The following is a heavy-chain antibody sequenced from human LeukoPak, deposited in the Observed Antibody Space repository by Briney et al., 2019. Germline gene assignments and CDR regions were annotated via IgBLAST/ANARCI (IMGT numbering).Heavy chain of an antibody. V-gene: IGHV4-39*07. D-gene: IGHD3-9*01. CDR2: IYYSGST. Sequence: SETLSLTCTVSGGSISSSSYYWGWIRQPPGKGLEWIGSIYYSGSTYYNPSLKSRVTISVDTSKNQFSLKLSSVTAADTAVYYCAGNYDILTGHYKGAFDIWGQGAMVTVSS. CDR3: AGNYDILTGHYKGAFDI. CDR1: GGSISSSSYY. J-gene: IGHJ3*02.